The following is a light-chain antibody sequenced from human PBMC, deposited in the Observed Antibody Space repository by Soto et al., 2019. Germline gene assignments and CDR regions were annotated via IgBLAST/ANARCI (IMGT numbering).Light chain of an antibody. CDR3: QQYYNWPPWT. CDR2: GAS. J-gene: IGKJ1*01. Sequence: EIVLTQSPATLSVSPGERATLSCRASQSVSSNLARYQQKPGQAPRLLIYGASTRATGFPARFSGSGSGTEFTLTISSLLSEDFAVYYCQQYYNWPPWTFGQGTKV. CDR1: QSVSSN. V-gene: IGKV3-15*01.